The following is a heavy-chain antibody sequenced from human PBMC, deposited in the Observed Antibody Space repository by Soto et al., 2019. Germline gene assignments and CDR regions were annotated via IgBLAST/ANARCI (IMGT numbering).Heavy chain of an antibody. CDR2: IYPGDSDT. CDR3: ARFTISGVVAYAMDV. V-gene: IGHV5-51*01. D-gene: IGHD3-3*01. Sequence: GESLKISCKGSGYSFTNYWIGWVRQMPGKGLEWMGIIYPGDSDTRYSPSFQGHVTISADKSITTAYLQWSGLKASDTAMYYCARFTISGVVAYAMDVWGQGTTVTVSS. J-gene: IGHJ6*02. CDR1: GYSFTNYW.